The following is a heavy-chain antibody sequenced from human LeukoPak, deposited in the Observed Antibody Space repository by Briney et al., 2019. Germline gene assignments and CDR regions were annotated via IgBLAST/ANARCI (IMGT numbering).Heavy chain of an antibody. CDR3: ARGGYSSGWYWIPFDY. CDR2: TYYRSKLYN. CDR1: GDSVSSNSAA. D-gene: IGHD6-19*01. V-gene: IGHV6-1*01. J-gene: IGHJ4*02. Sequence: SQTLSLTCAISGDSVSSNSAAWNWIRPSPSRGLEWLGRTYYRSKLYNDYAVSVKSRITTNPDSSKNQFSLQLNSVSPEDTAVYYCARGGYSSGWYWIPFDYWGQGTLVTVSS.